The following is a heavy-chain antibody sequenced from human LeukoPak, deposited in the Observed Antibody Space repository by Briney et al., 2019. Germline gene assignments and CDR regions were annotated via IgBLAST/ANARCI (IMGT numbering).Heavy chain of an antibody. CDR2: ISGSGGST. CDR3: VKSAGKDGYRDSFDI. Sequence: GGSLRLTCAASGFTFSSYAMSWVRQAPGKGLEWVSAISGSGGSTYYADSVKGRFTISRDNFRNTLYLQMNSLRAEDTAVYYCVKSAGKDGYRDSFDIWGQGTLVTVSS. V-gene: IGHV3-23*01. CDR1: GFTFSSYA. J-gene: IGHJ3*02. D-gene: IGHD5-24*01.